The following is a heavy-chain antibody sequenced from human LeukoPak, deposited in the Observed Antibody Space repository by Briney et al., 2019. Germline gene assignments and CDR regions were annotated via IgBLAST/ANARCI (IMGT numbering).Heavy chain of an antibody. CDR3: AKRTGDYRARPFDY. Sequence: GGSLRLSCAASGFTFSSYAMSWVRQAPGEGLEWVSSISGSGGSTSYADSVKGRFTISRDNSKNTLYLQMNSLGAEDTAVCYCAKRTGDYRARPFDYWGQGTLVTVSS. J-gene: IGHJ4*02. CDR1: GFTFSSYA. CDR2: ISGSGGST. V-gene: IGHV3-23*01. D-gene: IGHD4-17*01.